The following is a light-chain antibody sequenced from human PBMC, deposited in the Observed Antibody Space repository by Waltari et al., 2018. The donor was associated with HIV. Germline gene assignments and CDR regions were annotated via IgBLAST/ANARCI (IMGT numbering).Light chain of an antibody. V-gene: IGLV1-51*01. CDR3: GTWDSSLRAEV. Sequence: QSLLTQPPSVSAAPGXKVTXPCSGSSPHLANDYVTCYQEPPGHPPKLLIYDNNXRPSGIPDRSSXSXSGTSATLGITGLQTGDEADYYCGTWDSSLRAEVFGTGTKVTVL. CDR1: SPHLANDY. CDR2: DNN. J-gene: IGLJ1*01.